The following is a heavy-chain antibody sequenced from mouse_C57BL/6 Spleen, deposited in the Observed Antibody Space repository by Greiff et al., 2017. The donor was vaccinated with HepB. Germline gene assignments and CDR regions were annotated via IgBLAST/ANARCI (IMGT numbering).Heavy chain of an antibody. CDR1: GYTFTNYW. CDR3: ARSMRDYGSSYFDY. Sequence: VQLQQSGAELVRPGTSVKMSCKASGYTFTNYWIGWAKQRPGHGLEWIGDIYPGGGYTNYNEKFKGKATLTADKSSSTAYMQFSSLTSEDSAIYYCARSMRDYGSSYFDYWGQGTTLTVSS. V-gene: IGHV1-63*01. J-gene: IGHJ2*01. CDR2: IYPGGGYT. D-gene: IGHD1-1*01.